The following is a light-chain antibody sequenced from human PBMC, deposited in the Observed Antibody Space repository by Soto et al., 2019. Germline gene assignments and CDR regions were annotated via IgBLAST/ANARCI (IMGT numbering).Light chain of an antibody. CDR1: QSIRTN. J-gene: IGKJ1*01. CDR2: GAS. Sequence: EIELTQSPATLSVSAGGTVTLSCRASQSIRTNVAWYQQIPGQAPRLLVYGASTRATGVPARFSGSGSGIEFTRIISGLQSEDYAFYYCQQYCNWPLTWTFGPGTKVQIK. V-gene: IGKV3-15*01. CDR3: QQYCNWPLTWT.